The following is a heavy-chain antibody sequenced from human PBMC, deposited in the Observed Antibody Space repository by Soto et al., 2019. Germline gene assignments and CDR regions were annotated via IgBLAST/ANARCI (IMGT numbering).Heavy chain of an antibody. V-gene: IGHV1-69*12. CDR1: GGTFSTYA. CDR3: ARRYCISSSCYLYGMDV. D-gene: IGHD2-15*01. Sequence: QVQLVQSGAEVKKPGSSVKVSCKASGGTFSTYAISWVRQAPGQGLEWMGGIIPMFGTANYAQKFQGRVTITADESTSTAYMELSSLRSEDTAVFYCARRYCISSSCYLYGMDVWGQGTMVTVSS. CDR2: IIPMFGTA. J-gene: IGHJ6*02.